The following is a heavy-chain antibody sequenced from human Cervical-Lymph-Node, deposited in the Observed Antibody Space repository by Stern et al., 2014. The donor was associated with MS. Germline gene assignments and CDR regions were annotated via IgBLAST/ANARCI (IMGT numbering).Heavy chain of an antibody. D-gene: IGHD6-13*01. J-gene: IGHJ5*02. Sequence: EVQLLQSGTEVMKPGESLKISCKASGYNFTSSWIVWVRQMPGKGLEWMGIIYPGDSDTRYSPSFQGQGTMSADKSTSTAYLQWSSLKAADTAIYYCARHASGYTSSWYQKYNWFDPWGQGSLVTVSS. CDR2: IYPGDSDT. CDR3: ARHASGYTSSWYQKYNWFDP. V-gene: IGHV5-51*01. CDR1: GYNFTSSW.